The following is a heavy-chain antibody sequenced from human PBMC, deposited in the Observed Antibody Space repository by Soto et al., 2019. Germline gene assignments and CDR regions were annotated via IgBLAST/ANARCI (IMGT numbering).Heavy chain of an antibody. CDR1: GGTFSSYA. Sequence: ASVKVSCKASGGTFSSYAISWVRQAPGQGLEWMGGIIPIFGTANYAQKFQGRVTITADKSTSTAYMELSSLRSEDTAVYYCASGYESSGYLYDYWGQGTLVTVSS. CDR3: ASGYESSGYLYDY. CDR2: IIPIFGTA. V-gene: IGHV1-69*06. J-gene: IGHJ4*02. D-gene: IGHD3-22*01.